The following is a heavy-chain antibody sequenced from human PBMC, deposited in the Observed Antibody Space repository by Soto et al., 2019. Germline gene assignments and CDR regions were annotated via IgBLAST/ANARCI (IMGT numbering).Heavy chain of an antibody. D-gene: IGHD5-12*01. Sequence: PGESLKISCKGSGYSFTSYWIGWVRQMPGKGLECMGIIYPGDSDTRYSPSFQGQVTISADKSIRTAYLQWSSLKASDTAMYYCARRYSGYDTVPLYYCYGTDVWGQGTTVTDSS. CDR3: ARRYSGYDTVPLYYCYGTDV. V-gene: IGHV5-51*01. CDR2: IYPGDSDT. CDR1: GYSFTSYW. J-gene: IGHJ6*02.